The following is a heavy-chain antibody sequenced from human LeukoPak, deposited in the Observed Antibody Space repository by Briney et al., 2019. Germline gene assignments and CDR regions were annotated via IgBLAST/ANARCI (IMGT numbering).Heavy chain of an antibody. D-gene: IGHD1-26*01. J-gene: IGHJ5*02. Sequence: GASVTVSCKASGYSFTSYYMHWVRQAPGQGLGGMGLINPSGSSTTYAQKFQGRVTMTRDMFTSTDYMELTSLTSDDTAVYYCARDNSVGETAWWFDPWGQGTLVTVSS. V-gene: IGHV1-46*01. CDR1: GYSFTSYY. CDR3: ARDNSVGETAWWFDP. CDR2: INPSGSST.